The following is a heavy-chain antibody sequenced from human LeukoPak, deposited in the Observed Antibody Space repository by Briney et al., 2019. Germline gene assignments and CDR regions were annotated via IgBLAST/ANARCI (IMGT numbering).Heavy chain of an antibody. CDR1: GFTFSNAW. Sequence: GGSLRLSCAASGFTFSNAWMSWVRQAPGKGLEWVGRIKSKTDGGTTDYAAPVKGRFTISRDDSKNTLYLQMNSLIAEDTAVYYCAREGIAGPKDVWGKGTTVTVSS. CDR3: AREGIAGPKDV. V-gene: IGHV3-15*01. CDR2: IKSKTDGGTT. D-gene: IGHD6-13*01. J-gene: IGHJ6*04.